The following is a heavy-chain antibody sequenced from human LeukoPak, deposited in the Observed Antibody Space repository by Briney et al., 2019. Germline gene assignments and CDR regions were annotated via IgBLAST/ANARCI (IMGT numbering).Heavy chain of an antibody. CDR3: ARDVGFD. V-gene: IGHV4-61*01. CDR1: GGSVNSDNYY. D-gene: IGHD6-25*01. CDR2: IFYTGST. Sequence: KPSETLSLTCTVSGGSVNSDNYYWSWIRQPPGRGLEWIGYIFYTGSTNYNPSLQSRVTISVDTSKNQFSLKVSSVTAADTAVYYCARDVGFDWGQGTLVTVSS. J-gene: IGHJ4*02.